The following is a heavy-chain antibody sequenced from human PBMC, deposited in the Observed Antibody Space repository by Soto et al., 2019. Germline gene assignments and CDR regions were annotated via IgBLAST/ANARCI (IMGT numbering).Heavy chain of an antibody. Sequence: QVQLQESGPGLVKHSQTLSLTCTVSGGSISSGGDYWSWIRQHPGKGLEWIGYIYYSGSTYYNPSLKSRVTISVDTSKNQFSLKLSSVTAADTAVYYCARTSYDSSGTAADPWGQGTLVTVSS. D-gene: IGHD3-22*01. CDR2: IYYSGST. CDR3: ARTSYDSSGTAADP. V-gene: IGHV4-31*03. CDR1: GGSISSGGDY. J-gene: IGHJ5*02.